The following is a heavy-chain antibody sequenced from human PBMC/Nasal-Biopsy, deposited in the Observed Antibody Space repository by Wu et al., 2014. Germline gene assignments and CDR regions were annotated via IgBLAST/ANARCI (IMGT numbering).Heavy chain of an antibody. D-gene: IGHD1-7*01. V-gene: IGHV3-30*18. CDR2: ISYEGSIK. CDR1: GFTFRNYG. CDR3: AKWSGQLEIRRWHYGMDV. Sequence: AASGFTFRNYGMHWVRQAPGKGLEWVATISYEGSIKHYADSLKGRFTISRDNSKNTLYLQMSSLGVADTAVYYCAKWSGQLEIRRWHYGMDVWGQGTTVTVSS. J-gene: IGHJ6*02.